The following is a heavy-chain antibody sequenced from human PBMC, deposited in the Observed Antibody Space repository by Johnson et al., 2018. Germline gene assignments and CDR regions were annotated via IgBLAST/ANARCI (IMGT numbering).Heavy chain of an antibody. Sequence: QVQLVQSGGGVVQHRRSLRLSCAASGFTFSSYAMHWVRQAPGKGLEWVAVISYAGSNKYSADSVEGRFIIYRANSKNSLSLQMNSLNAEDTALYYCARDMITFGGVIVQGYYGMDVWGQGTTVTVSS. V-gene: IGHV3-30-3*01. CDR1: GFTFSSYA. CDR2: ISYAGSNK. CDR3: ARDMITFGGVIVQGYYGMDV. D-gene: IGHD3-16*02. J-gene: IGHJ6*02.